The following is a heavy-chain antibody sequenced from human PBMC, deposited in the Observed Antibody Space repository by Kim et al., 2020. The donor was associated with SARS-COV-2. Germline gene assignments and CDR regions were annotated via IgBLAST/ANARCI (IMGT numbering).Heavy chain of an antibody. Sequence: GGSLRLSCAASGFTFSSYGIHWVRQAPGKGLEWVAVIWYDGSNKYYADSVKGRFAISRDNSKNTLYLQMNSLRVEDTAVYYCARDRNSNPYYYYYMDVWGKGTTGTVSS. J-gene: IGHJ6*03. V-gene: IGHV3-33*01. CDR1: GFTFSSYG. CDR2: IWYDGSNK. D-gene: IGHD4-4*01. CDR3: ARDRNSNPYYYYYMDV.